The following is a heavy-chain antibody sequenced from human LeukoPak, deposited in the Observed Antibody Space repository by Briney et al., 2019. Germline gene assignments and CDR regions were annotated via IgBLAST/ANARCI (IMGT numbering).Heavy chain of an antibody. CDR1: GGSISSYY. Sequence: SETLSLTCTVSGGSISSYYWRWIRQPPGKGLEWIGYIYYSGSTNYNPSLKSRVTISVDTSKNQFSLKLSSVTAADTAVYYCARDHKMYYFDYWGQGTLVTVSS. V-gene: IGHV4-59*01. CDR2: IYYSGST. J-gene: IGHJ4*02. CDR3: ARDHKMYYFDY. D-gene: IGHD5-24*01.